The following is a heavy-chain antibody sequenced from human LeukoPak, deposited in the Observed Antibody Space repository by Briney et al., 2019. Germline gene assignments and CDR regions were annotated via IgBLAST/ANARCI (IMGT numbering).Heavy chain of an antibody. Sequence: KPSETLSLTCTVSGGSISSSSYYWGWIRQPPGKGLEWIGSIYYSGSTYYNPSLKSRVTISVDTSKNQFSLKLSSVTAADTAVYYCARDGDWGLFDYWGQGTLVTVFS. D-gene: IGHD3/OR15-3a*01. CDR2: IYYSGST. CDR3: ARDGDWGLFDY. J-gene: IGHJ4*02. CDR1: GGSISSSSYY. V-gene: IGHV4-39*07.